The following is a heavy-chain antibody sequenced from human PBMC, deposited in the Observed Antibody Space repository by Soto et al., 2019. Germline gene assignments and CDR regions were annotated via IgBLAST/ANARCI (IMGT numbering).Heavy chain of an antibody. J-gene: IGHJ4*02. V-gene: IGHV3-66*01. Sequence: GSLRLSCAASGFTVSSNYMSWVRQAPGKGLEWVSLIYSGGSTYYADSVKGRFTISRGNSKNTLFLQMSSLGAEDTAVYYCAKDTYYHDTTGYYVFDYWGQGTLVTVSS. CDR3: AKDTYYHDTTGYYVFDY. D-gene: IGHD3-22*01. CDR2: IYSGGST. CDR1: GFTVSSNY.